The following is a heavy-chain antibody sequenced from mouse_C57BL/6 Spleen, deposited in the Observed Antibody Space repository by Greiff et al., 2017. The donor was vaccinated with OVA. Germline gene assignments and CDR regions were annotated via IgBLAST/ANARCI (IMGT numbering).Heavy chain of an antibody. CDR3: AYYDYDGGYAMDD. Sequence: QVQLQQPGAELVKPGASVKMSCKASGYTFTSYWITWVKQRPGQGLEWIGDINPGSGSTNYNQKFKSKATLTVDTSSSTAYMQLSSLTSEDSAVYYYAYYDYDGGYAMDDWGQGTSVTVSS. CDR1: GYTFTSYW. D-gene: IGHD2-4*01. J-gene: IGHJ4*01. CDR2: INPGSGST. V-gene: IGHV1-55*01.